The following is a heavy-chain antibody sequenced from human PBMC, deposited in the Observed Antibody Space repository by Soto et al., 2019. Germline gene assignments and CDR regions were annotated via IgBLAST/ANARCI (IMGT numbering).Heavy chain of an antibody. D-gene: IGHD2-2*01. Sequence: GASVKVCCKASGYTFTSYGISWGRQAPGQGLEWMGWISAYNGNTNYAQKLQGRVTMTTDTSTSTAYMELRSLRSDDTAVYYCAREMGYCISTSCPPFDYWGQGTLVTVSS. CDR2: ISAYNGNT. V-gene: IGHV1-18*01. CDR3: AREMGYCISTSCPPFDY. CDR1: GYTFTSYG. J-gene: IGHJ4*02.